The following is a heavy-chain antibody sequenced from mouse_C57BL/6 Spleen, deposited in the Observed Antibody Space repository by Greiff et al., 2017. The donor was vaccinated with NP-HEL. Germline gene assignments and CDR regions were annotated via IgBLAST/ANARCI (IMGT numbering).Heavy chain of an antibody. CDR2: ISSGSSTI. D-gene: IGHD2-3*01. CDR3: ARGGYSRYFDV. J-gene: IGHJ1*03. V-gene: IGHV5-17*01. CDR1: GFTFSDYG. Sequence: EVKLMESGGGLVKPGGSLKLSCAASGFTFSDYGMHWVRQAPEKGLEWVAYISSGSSTIYYADKVKGRFTIARDNAKNTLFLQMTSLRSEDTAMYYCARGGYSRYFDVWGTGTTVTVSS.